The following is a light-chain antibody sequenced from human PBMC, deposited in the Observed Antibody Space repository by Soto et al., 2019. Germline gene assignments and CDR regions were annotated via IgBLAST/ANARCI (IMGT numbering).Light chain of an antibody. CDR2: ENN. CDR3: QSYDSSLSGYV. J-gene: IGLJ1*01. CDR1: SSNIGAGYE. V-gene: IGLV1-40*01. Sequence: QSVLTQPPSVSEAPGQRVTISCTGSSSNIGAGYEAHWYQQVPGTAPKLLIYENNNRPSGVPDRFSGSMSGTSASLAITGLQAEDEAEYYFQSYDSSLSGYVFGTGTKVTVL.